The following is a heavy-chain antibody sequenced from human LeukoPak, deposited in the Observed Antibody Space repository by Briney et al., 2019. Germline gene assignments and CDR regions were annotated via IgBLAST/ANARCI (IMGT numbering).Heavy chain of an antibody. V-gene: IGHV3-30*03. Sequence: PGGSLRLSCAASGFTFSSYGMHWVRQAPGKGLEWVAVISYDGSNKYYADSVKGRFNISSDNYKNTLYLQINGLRAEDTAVYYCARVWKDFDLWGRGTLITVSS. D-gene: IGHD1-1*01. CDR1: GFTFSSYG. CDR3: ARVWKDFDL. J-gene: IGHJ2*01. CDR2: ISYDGSNK.